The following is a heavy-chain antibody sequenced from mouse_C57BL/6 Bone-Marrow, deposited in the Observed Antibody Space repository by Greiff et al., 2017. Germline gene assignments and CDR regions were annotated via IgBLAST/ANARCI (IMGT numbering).Heavy chain of an antibody. J-gene: IGHJ4*01. D-gene: IGHD2-3*01. CDR3: TRDGGWLRIYYAMDY. CDR1: GYTFTDYE. V-gene: IGHV1-15*01. CDR2: IDPETGGT. Sequence: QVQLQQSGAELVRPGASVTLSCKASGYTFTDYEMHWVKQTPVHGLEWIGAIDPETGGTAYNQKFKGKAILTADKSSSTAYMELRSLTSEDSAVYYCTRDGGWLRIYYAMDYWGQGTSVTGSS.